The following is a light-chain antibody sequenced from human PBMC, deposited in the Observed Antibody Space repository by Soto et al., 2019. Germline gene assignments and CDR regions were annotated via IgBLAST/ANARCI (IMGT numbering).Light chain of an antibody. CDR2: KAS. V-gene: IGKV1-5*03. CDR1: QSISSW. Sequence: DIQMTQSPSTLSASVGDRVTITCRASQSISSWLAWYQQKPGKAPKLLIYKASSLDSGVPSRFSGSGSGTEFTLTISSLQPDDFATYYCQQYNSFEGTFGQGTKLEIK. J-gene: IGKJ2*02. CDR3: QQYNSFEGT.